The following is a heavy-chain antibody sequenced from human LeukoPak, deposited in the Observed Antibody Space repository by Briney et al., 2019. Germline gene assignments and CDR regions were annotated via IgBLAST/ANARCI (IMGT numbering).Heavy chain of an antibody. CDR3: ARKMSYCSSTSCYWDFAYYYGMDV. CDR2: IYYSGST. CDR1: GGSISSGGYY. Sequence: SQTLSLSCTVSGGSISSGGYYWSWLRQHPGMGLEWDGYIYYSGSTYYNPSLKSRVTISVDTSKNQFSLKLSSVTAADTAVYYCARKMSYCSSTSCYWDFAYYYGMDVWGQGTTVTVSS. V-gene: IGHV4-31*03. D-gene: IGHD2-2*01. J-gene: IGHJ6*02.